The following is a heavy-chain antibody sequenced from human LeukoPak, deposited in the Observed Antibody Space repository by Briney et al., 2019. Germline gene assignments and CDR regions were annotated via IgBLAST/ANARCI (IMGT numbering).Heavy chain of an antibody. CDR2: IYPGDSDT. D-gene: IGHD3-10*01. CDR3: ARYDSGSYYKRDDAFDI. V-gene: IGHV5-51*01. J-gene: IGHJ3*02. CDR1: GYSFTSYW. Sequence: GESLKISCKGSGYSFTSYWIGWVRQMPGNGLEWMGIIYPGDSDTRYSPSFQGQVTISADKSISTAYLQWSSLKASDTAMYYCARYDSGSYYKRDDAFDIWGQGTMVTVSS.